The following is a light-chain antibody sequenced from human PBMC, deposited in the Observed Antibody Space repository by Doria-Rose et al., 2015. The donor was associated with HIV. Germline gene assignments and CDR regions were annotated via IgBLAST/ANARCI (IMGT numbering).Light chain of an antibody. Sequence: QSALIQPASVSGSPGQSISISCTGTTSDIGNSNYVSWYQQHPGKAPKLIIYDVAKRPSGVSNRFSGSKSGNTASLTVSGLQAEDEGDYYCCSYVGVTTYVIFGGGTKLTVL. CDR1: TSDIGNSNY. CDR2: DVA. J-gene: IGLJ2*01. V-gene: IGLV2-23*02. CDR3: CSYVGVTTYVI.